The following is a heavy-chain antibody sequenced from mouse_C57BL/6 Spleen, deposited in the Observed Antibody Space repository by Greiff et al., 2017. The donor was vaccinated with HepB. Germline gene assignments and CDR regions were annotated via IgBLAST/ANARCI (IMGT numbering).Heavy chain of an antibody. Sequence: VQLKESGGGLVKPGGSLKLSCAASGFTFSDYGMHWVRQAPEKGLEWVAYISSGSSTIYYADTVKGRFTISRDNAKNTLFLQMTSLRSEDTAMYYCARRSHFDYWGQGTTLTVSS. CDR2: ISSGSSTI. CDR3: ARRSHFDY. V-gene: IGHV5-17*01. J-gene: IGHJ2*01. CDR1: GFTFSDYG.